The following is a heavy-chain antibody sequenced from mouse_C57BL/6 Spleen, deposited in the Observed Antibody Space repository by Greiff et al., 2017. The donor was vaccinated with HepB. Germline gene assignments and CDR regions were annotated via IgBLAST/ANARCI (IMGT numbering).Heavy chain of an antibody. J-gene: IGHJ2*01. CDR3: ARGQDYGSFDY. CDR2: IYPRSGNT. Sequence: VKLQESGAELARPGASVKLSCKASGYTFTSYGISWVKQRTGQGLEWIGEIYPRSGNTYYNEKFKGKATLTADKSSSTAYMELRSLTSEDSAVYFCARGQDYGSFDYWGQGTTLTVSS. V-gene: IGHV1-81*01. CDR1: GYTFTSYG. D-gene: IGHD1-1*01.